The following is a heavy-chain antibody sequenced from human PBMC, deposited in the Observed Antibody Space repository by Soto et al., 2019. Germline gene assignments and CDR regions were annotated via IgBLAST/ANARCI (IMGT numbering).Heavy chain of an antibody. D-gene: IGHD1-1*01. CDR1: GFMFSSAW. CDR2: IKSKGDGGAR. J-gene: IGHJ4*02. CDR3: VEGWNDF. Sequence: EVQMVQSGGDLVKPGGSLRLSCVTSGFMFSSAWMNWVRQAPGKGLEWVARIKSKGDGGARDYAAPVKGRFTISRDDSKNTVHLQMNSLRAEETAVYYCVEGWNDFWGQGTLVTVSS. V-gene: IGHV3-15*01.